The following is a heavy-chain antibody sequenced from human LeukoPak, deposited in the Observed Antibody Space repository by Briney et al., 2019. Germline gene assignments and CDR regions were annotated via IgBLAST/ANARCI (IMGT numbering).Heavy chain of an antibody. Sequence: ASVKVSCKASGYTFTGYYMHWVRQAPGQGLEWMGRINPNSGGTNYAQKFQGRVTMTRDTSISTAYMELSRLRSDDTAVYYCARGQYSESYYYVYWGQGTLVTVSS. J-gene: IGHJ4*02. CDR1: GYTFTGYY. D-gene: IGHD1-26*01. CDR3: ARGQYSESYYYVY. CDR2: INPNSGGT. V-gene: IGHV1-2*06.